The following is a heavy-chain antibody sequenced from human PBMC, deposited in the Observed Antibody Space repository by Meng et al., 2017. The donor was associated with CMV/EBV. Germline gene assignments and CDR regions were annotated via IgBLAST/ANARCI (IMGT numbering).Heavy chain of an antibody. Sequence: GESLKISCGASGFPFSNAWMNWGRHAPGKGLEWLGLIKSKTDGGTTDYAAPGKGRFSIARDDSKKTLYLQINSLKTEDTAVYYCATAPGYYASSPFYYWGQGTMVTVSS. CDR2: IKSKTDGGTT. D-gene: IGHD3-22*01. CDR1: GFPFSNAW. V-gene: IGHV3-15*01. CDR3: ATAPGYYASSPFYY. J-gene: IGHJ4*02.